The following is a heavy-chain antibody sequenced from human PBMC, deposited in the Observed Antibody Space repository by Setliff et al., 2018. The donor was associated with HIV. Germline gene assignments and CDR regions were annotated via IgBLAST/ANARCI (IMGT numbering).Heavy chain of an antibody. J-gene: IGHJ4*02. V-gene: IGHV1-69*05. CDR1: GDTFRSRA. D-gene: IGHD2-15*01. CDR3: AKELSYCSGGNCYFDS. Sequence: ASVKVSCKASGDTFRSRAFNWVRQAPGQGPEWMGGIIPMFGTANYAQKLQGRVTITTDKSTRTAYMELSSLRSEDTAVYYCAKELSYCSGGNCYFDSWGQGTLVTVSS. CDR2: IIPMFGTA.